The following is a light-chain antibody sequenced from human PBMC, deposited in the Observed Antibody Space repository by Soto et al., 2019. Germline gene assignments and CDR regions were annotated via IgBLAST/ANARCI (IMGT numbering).Light chain of an antibody. Sequence: DIQMTQSPPSLSASVGDRDTITCRASQDVSNDLGWFQQKPGKAPKRLIFGASNLESGVPSRFSGTGSGTEFILTITNLQPEDFAAYNCLQHTYIWSFGQGTKVHIK. V-gene: IGKV1-17*02. J-gene: IGKJ1*01. CDR2: GAS. CDR3: LQHTYIWS. CDR1: QDVSND.